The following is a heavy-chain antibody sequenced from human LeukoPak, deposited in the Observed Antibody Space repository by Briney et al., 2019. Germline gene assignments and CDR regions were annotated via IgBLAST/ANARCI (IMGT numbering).Heavy chain of an antibody. D-gene: IGHD6-13*01. Sequence: SETLSLTCTVSGGSISSHYWSWIRQPPGKGLEWIGYIYYTGSTNYSPSLKSRVTISVDTSKNQFSLKLRSVTAADTAVYYCARISSSNWYNERGAFDVWGQGTMVTVSS. CDR2: IYYTGST. CDR3: ARISSSNWYNERGAFDV. J-gene: IGHJ3*01. V-gene: IGHV4-59*11. CDR1: GGSISSHY.